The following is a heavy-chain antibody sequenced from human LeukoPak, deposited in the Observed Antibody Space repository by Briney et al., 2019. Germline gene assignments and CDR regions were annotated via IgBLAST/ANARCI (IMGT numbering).Heavy chain of an antibody. V-gene: IGHV3-21*01. CDR2: ISRTSRDI. D-gene: IGHD2-2*01. CDR1: GFSFSGYS. J-gene: IGHJ4*02. CDR3: ARDLPAAVD. Sequence: GGSLRLSCAASGFSFSGYSMSWVRQAQGKGLEWVSFISRTSRDIYHADSVKGRFTISRDNAKNSVYLQMNSLRAEDTAVYYCARDLPAAVDWGQGTLVTVSP.